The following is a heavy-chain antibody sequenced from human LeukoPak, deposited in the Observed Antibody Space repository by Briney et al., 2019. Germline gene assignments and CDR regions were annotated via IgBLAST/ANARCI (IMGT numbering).Heavy chain of an antibody. Sequence: GGSLRLSCAASGFTFSSYTMNWVRQAPGKGLEWVSSISSGSSYIHYADSVKGRFTISRDNAKNSLYLQMNSLRAEDTAVYYCAREGYSSQPYYFDYWGQGTLVTVSS. J-gene: IGHJ4*02. CDR3: AREGYSSQPYYFDY. CDR2: ISSGSSYI. CDR1: GFTFSSYT. D-gene: IGHD5-18*01. V-gene: IGHV3-21*01.